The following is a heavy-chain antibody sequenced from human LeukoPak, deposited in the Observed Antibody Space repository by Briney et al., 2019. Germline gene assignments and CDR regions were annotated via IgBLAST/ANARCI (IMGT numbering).Heavy chain of an antibody. CDR2: IYTSGST. J-gene: IGHJ5*02. Sequence: PSETLSLTCTVSGGSISSYYWSWIRQPAGKGLEWIGRIYTSGSTNYNPPLKSRVTMSVDTSKNQFSLKLSSVTAADTAVYYCARGSTVWQGGWFDPWGQGTLVTVSS. CDR3: ARGSTVWQGGWFDP. V-gene: IGHV4-4*07. CDR1: GGSISSYY. D-gene: IGHD2-2*01.